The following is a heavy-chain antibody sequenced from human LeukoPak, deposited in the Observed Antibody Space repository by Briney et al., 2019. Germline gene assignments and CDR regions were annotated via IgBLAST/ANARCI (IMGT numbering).Heavy chain of an antibody. Sequence: ASVKVSCKASGYTFTDYSMDWVRQAPGQGLEWMGWINTNTGNPTYAQGFTGRFVFPLDTSVSTAYLQISSLKAADTAVYYCARALGDILTVLDYWGQGTLVTVSS. D-gene: IGHD3-9*01. J-gene: IGHJ4*02. CDR3: ARALGDILTVLDY. V-gene: IGHV7-4-1*02. CDR2: INTNTGNP. CDR1: GYTFTDYS.